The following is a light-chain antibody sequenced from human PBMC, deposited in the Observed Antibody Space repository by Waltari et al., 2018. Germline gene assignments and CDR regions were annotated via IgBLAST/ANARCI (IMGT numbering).Light chain of an antibody. CDR1: SGHSNYA. Sequence: QLVLTQSPSASASLGASVKLTCTLSSGHSNYAIAWHQQQPGKGPRFLMKINSDGSHNKGDGIPDRVSGSTSGAERYLPISSLQSEDEAAYYCQTWGTGWVFGGGTKLTVL. CDR2: INSDGSH. CDR3: QTWGTGWV. V-gene: IGLV4-69*01. J-gene: IGLJ3*02.